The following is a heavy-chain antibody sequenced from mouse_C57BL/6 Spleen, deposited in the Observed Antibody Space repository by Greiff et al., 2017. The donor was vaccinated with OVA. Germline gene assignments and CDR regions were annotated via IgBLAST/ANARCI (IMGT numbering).Heavy chain of an antibody. CDR3: ARRLVLRFLMDY. Sequence: EVQGVEPGGGLVKPGGSLKLSCAASGFTFSDYGMHWVRQAPEKGLEWVAYISSGSSTIYYADTVKGRFTISRDNAKNTLFLQMTSRRSEDTAMYYCARRLVLRFLMDYWGQGTSVTVSS. D-gene: IGHD1-1*01. V-gene: IGHV5-17*01. J-gene: IGHJ4*01. CDR1: GFTFSDYG. CDR2: ISSGSSTI.